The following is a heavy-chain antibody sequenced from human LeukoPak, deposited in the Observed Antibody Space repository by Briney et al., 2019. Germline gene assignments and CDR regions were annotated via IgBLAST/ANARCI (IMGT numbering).Heavy chain of an antibody. J-gene: IGHJ5*02. V-gene: IGHV4-59*01. D-gene: IGHD6-13*01. CDR3: AREHSWQLGYWFDP. CDR1: GGSISSYY. Sequence: SETLSLTCTVSGGSISSYYWSWIRQPPGKGLEWIGYIYYSGSTNYNPSLKSRVTISVDTSKNQFSLKLSSVTAADTAVYYWAREHSWQLGYWFDPWGQGTLVTVSS. CDR2: IYYSGST.